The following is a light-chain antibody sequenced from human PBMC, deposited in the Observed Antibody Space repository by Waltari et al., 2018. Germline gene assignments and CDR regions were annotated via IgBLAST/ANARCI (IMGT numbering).Light chain of an antibody. J-gene: IGKJ1*01. CDR3: QQYNSWLRT. CDR1: QRIARN. Sequence: EIVMTQSPATLSVSPGERVTLSCRASQRIARNLAWYQQKRGQPPRRLIYAAASRAAGIPDRFSASRSETDFSLTISGLQSEDFAIYYCQQYNSWLRTFGQGTKVEIK. V-gene: IGKV3-15*01. CDR2: AAA.